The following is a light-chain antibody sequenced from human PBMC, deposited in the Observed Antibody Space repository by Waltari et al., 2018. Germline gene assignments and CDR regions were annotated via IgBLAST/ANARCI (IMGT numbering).Light chain of an antibody. Sequence: QSALTQPAPVSGSPGQSITISCTGTSSDVGSYNLVSWHQQHPGKAPKLMIYEGSKRPSGVSNRFSGSKSGNTASLTISGLQAEDEADYYCCSYAGSSTFDVVFGGGTKLTVL. CDR3: CSYAGSSTFDVV. CDR2: EGS. J-gene: IGLJ2*01. CDR1: SSDVGSYNL. V-gene: IGLV2-23*03.